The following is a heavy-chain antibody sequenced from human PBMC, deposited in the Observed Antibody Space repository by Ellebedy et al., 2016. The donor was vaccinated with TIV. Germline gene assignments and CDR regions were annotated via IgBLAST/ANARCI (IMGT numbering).Heavy chain of an antibody. D-gene: IGHD6-19*01. CDR1: GFTFSSYS. CDR3: ARDPELRGVAVAGDDY. CDR2: ISSSSSYI. Sequence: GESLKISCAASGFTFSSYSMNWVRLAPGKGLEWVSSISSSSSYIYYADSVKGRFTISRDNAKNSLYLQMNSLRAEDTAVYYCARDPELRGVAVAGDDYWGQGTLVTVSS. V-gene: IGHV3-21*01. J-gene: IGHJ4*02.